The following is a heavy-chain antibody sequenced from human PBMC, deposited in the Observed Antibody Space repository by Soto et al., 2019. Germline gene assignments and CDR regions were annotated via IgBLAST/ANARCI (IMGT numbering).Heavy chain of an antibody. D-gene: IGHD6-13*01. V-gene: IGHV3-23*01. CDR1: GFTVSSYA. CDR3: AIRMYSTRWYYLDY. CDR2: ISAST. Sequence: EMQLLESGGGLVQAGGSLRLSCAASGFTVSSYALNWVRQAPGRGLEWVSGISASTYYADSVKGRFTSSRDTSKNTLYLQMNSLRAEDTDIYFCAIRMYSTRWYYLDYWGQVTLVSVSS. J-gene: IGHJ4*02.